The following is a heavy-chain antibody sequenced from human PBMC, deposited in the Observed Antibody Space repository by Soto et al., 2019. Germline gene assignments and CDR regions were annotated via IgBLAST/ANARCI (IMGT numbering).Heavy chain of an antibody. V-gene: IGHV3-48*01. CDR2: ISGASGTI. Sequence: VQSGGSLRLSCAASGFTFRNYNMNWVRQAPGKGLEWLSYISGASGTIYYADSMQGRFTISRDNAKNSLYLQMNSLRAEDTAMYYCARDCGYGYAMDVWGQGTTVTVSS. D-gene: IGHD2-15*01. CDR1: GFTFRNYN. J-gene: IGHJ6*02. CDR3: ARDCGYGYAMDV.